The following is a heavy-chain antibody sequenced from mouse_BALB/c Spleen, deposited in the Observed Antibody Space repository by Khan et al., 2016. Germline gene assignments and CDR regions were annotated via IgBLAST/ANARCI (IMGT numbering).Heavy chain of an antibody. CDR3: ARHASSGGYFGGALDY. D-gene: IGHD2-3*01. V-gene: IGHV3-1*02. J-gene: IGHJ4*01. CDR1: GYSIISGYG. Sequence: EVQLQESGPDLVKPSQSLSLTCTVTGYSIISGYGWHWIRQFPGNKLEWMGNIYYSGSINYNPSLKSRISITRDTSKNQFFLQLNSVTTEDTATYDCARHASSGGYFGGALDYWGQGTSVTVSS. CDR2: IYYSGSI.